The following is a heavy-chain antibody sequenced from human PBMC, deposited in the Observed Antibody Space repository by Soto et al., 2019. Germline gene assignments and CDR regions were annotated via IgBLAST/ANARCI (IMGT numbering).Heavy chain of an antibody. D-gene: IGHD2-15*01. CDR3: ASFALGASYSRLDY. CDR1: GGSISSYY. Sequence: QLLESGPGLVKPSETLSLTCAVSGGSISSYYWSWIRQPPGKGLEWIGYIYYSGSTDYNPSLRSRATMSVDSSKNQFSLKLSSVTAADTAVYYCASFALGASYSRLDYWGQGTLVTVSS. V-gene: IGHV4-59*01. CDR2: IYYSGST. J-gene: IGHJ4*02.